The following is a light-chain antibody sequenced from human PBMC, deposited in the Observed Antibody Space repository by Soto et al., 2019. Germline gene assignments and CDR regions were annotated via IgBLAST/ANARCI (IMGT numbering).Light chain of an antibody. CDR1: SSDVGGYDY. J-gene: IGLJ2*01. V-gene: IGLV2-8*01. CDR3: SSYAGSKL. Sequence: QSALTQPPSASGSPGQSVTISCTGTSSDVGGYDYVSWYQHHPGKAPKLIIYEVSKRPSGVPDRFSGSKSGNTASLTVSGLQAEDEAAYYCSSYAGSKLFGGGTKLTVL. CDR2: EVS.